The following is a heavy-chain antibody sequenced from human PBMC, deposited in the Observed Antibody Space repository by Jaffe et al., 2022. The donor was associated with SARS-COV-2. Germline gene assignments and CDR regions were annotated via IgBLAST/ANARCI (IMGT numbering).Heavy chain of an antibody. Sequence: QVQLVQSGAEVKKPGASVKVSCKASGYTFTSYDINWVRQATGQGLEWMGWMNPNSGNTGYAQKFQGRVTMTRNTSISTAYMELSSLRSEDTAVYYCARGRRGRPGRPYGSGSYYLLDYWGQGTLVTVSS. V-gene: IGHV1-8*01. CDR1: GYTFTSYD. J-gene: IGHJ4*02. CDR2: MNPNSGNT. D-gene: IGHD3-10*01. CDR3: ARGRRGRPGRPYGSGSYYLLDY.